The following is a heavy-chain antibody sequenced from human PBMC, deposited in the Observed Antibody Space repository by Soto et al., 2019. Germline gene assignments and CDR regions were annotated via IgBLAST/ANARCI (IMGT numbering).Heavy chain of an antibody. V-gene: IGHV1-18*01. CDR1: GYSFHTYA. CDR2: ISGYNGNT. CDR3: AREYGMDV. J-gene: IGHJ6*02. Sequence: QVQLVQSGAEVKKPGASVNVSCKASGYSFHTYAISWVRQAPGQGLEWVGWISGYNGNTNYAQKFQGRVTLTTDTSTKTAFMELRGLTGDYTAVYYCAREYGMDVWGQGTTVTVSS.